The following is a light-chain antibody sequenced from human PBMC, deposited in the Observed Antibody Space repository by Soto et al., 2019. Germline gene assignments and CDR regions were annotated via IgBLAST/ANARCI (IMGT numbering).Light chain of an antibody. V-gene: IGKV3D-20*02. CDR3: QQRSNWPPMYT. CDR2: GTS. J-gene: IGKJ2*01. CDR1: QSVSSSY. Sequence: EIVLTQSPGTLSLSPGERATLSCRASQSVSSSYLAWYQQKPGQAPRLLIYGTSSRATAIPDRFSGSGSGTDFTLTISSLEPEDFAVYYCQQRSNWPPMYTFGQGTKVDIK.